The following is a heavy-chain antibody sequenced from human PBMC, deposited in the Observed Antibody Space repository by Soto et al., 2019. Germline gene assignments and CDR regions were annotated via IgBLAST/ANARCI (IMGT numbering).Heavy chain of an antibody. Sequence: GGSLRLSCAASGFTFSSYSMHWVRQAPGKGLEWVSAITRNSDIYYADSVKGRFTISRDNAQNSVSLQMDSLRAEDTAVYYCAREEPAWPLAYGLDVWGQGATVTV. V-gene: IGHV3-21*01. CDR2: ITRNSDI. CDR3: AREEPAWPLAYGLDV. J-gene: IGHJ6*02. CDR1: GFTFSSYS.